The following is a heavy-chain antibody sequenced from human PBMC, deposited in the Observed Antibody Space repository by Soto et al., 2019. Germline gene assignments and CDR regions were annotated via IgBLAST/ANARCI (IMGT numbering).Heavy chain of an antibody. J-gene: IGHJ4*02. CDR3: ARDLTSSGRAVGAY. CDR1: GYTFPSYG. Sequence: QVPLVQSGAEEKKPGASVKVSCKTSGYTFPSYGITWVRQAPGQGLEGMGWISTYYGNTYCAQKFKGRDTMTTDTSTRTAYMELRSLTSADTAVYYCARDLTSSGRAVGAYWGQGTLVTVSS. D-gene: IGHD2-15*01. V-gene: IGHV1-18*01. CDR2: ISTYYGNT.